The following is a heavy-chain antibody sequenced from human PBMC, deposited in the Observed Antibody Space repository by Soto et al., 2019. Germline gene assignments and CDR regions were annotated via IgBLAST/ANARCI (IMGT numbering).Heavy chain of an antibody. CDR2: ISSSAGNT. CDR1: GFTFRNYA. CDR3: AKDESDYYYDSNRCFDY. Sequence: EVQLLESGGGLVQPGGSLRLSCVVSGFTFRNYAMSWVHQAPGKGLEWVSAISSSAGNTYYSDSVKGRFTISIDNSKNTLYLQMNSLRVDDTAVYYCAKDESDYYYDSNRCFDYWGQGTLVTVSS. D-gene: IGHD3-22*01. J-gene: IGHJ4*02. V-gene: IGHV3-23*01.